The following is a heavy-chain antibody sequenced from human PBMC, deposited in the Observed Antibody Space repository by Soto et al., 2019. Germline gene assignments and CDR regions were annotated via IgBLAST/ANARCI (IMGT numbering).Heavy chain of an antibody. D-gene: IGHD3-10*01. J-gene: IGHJ6*02. Sequence: RGALRLSCSAPGFSFSSYSMHWGRPAPGKGLDYVSAISSNGGSTYYADSVKGRFTISRDNSKNTLYLQMSSLRAEDTAVYCCVKTSAYYYGSGSPHYGMDVWGQGTTVTVSS. CDR2: ISSNGGST. CDR1: GFSFSSYS. V-gene: IGHV3-64D*08. CDR3: VKTSAYYYGSGSPHYGMDV.